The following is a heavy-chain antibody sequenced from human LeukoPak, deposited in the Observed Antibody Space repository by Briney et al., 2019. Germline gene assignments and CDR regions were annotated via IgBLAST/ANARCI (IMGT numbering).Heavy chain of an antibody. CDR3: ARAVWGSGTNGGFDY. J-gene: IGHJ4*02. CDR1: GGSISSYY. V-gene: IGHV4-59*01. CDR2: IYYSGST. D-gene: IGHD3-10*01. Sequence: SETLSLTCTVSGGSISSYYWSWIRQPPGKGLEWIGYIYYSGSTIYNPSLKSRLTISVDTSKNQFSLKVTSVTTADTAVYYCARAVWGSGTNGGFDYWGQGTLVTVSS.